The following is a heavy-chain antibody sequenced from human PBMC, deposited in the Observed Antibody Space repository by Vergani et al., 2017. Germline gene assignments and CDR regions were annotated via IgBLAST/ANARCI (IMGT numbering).Heavy chain of an antibody. CDR2: IQFDGSNQ. CDR1: GFTLSNYA. D-gene: IGHD3-16*01. Sequence: QVQLVESGGGVVQRGGSLRLSCATSGFTLSNYAMQWIRQGPGQGLEFVAFIQFDGSNQYYADSVKGRFTLSRDFSKNTLYLQMNSLRTDDTATYYCAKHFRGWGIDYWGQGTQVIVSS. V-gene: IGHV3-30*02. J-gene: IGHJ4*02. CDR3: AKHFRGWGIDY.